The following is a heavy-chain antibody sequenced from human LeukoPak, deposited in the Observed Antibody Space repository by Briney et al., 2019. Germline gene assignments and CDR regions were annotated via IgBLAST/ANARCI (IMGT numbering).Heavy chain of an antibody. J-gene: IGHJ5*02. CDR1: GYTFTSYD. Sequence: ASVKVSCKASGYTFTSYDINWVRQATGQGLEWMGWMNPNSGNTGYAQKFQGRVTITRNTSISTAYMELSSLRSEDTAVYYCARDSYGYENDVWANWFDPWGQGTLVTVSS. D-gene: IGHD5-18*01. V-gene: IGHV1-8*03. CDR2: MNPNSGNT. CDR3: ARDSYGYENDVWANWFDP.